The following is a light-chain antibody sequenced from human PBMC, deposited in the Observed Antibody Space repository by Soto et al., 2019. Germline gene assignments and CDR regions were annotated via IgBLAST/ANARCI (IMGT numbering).Light chain of an antibody. CDR3: CSYAGSSTLEV. CDR1: SSDVGSYNL. CDR2: EGS. J-gene: IGLJ2*01. V-gene: IGLV2-23*01. Sequence: QSALTQPASVSGSPGQSITISCTGTSSDVGSYNLVSWYQQHPGKAPKLMIYEGSKRPSGVSNRFSGSKSGNTGSLTISGLQAEDEAEYYCCSYAGSSTLEVFGGGTKVTVL.